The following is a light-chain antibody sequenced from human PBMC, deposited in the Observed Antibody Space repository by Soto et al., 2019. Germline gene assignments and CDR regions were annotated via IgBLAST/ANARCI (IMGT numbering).Light chain of an antibody. CDR1: SSDVGGYNF. Sequence: QSALTQPASVSGSPGQSITISCTGTSSDVGGYNFVSWYQQHPGKAPKLMIYDVSSRPSGVSHRFSGSKSGNTAFLTISGLQTEDEGDYYCSSYTSSSTFVFGGGTKLTVL. CDR2: DVS. CDR3: SSYTSSSTFV. J-gene: IGLJ2*01. V-gene: IGLV2-14*01.